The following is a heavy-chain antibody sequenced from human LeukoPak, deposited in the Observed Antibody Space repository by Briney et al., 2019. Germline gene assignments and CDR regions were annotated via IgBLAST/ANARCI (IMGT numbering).Heavy chain of an antibody. CDR1: GYNFISNY. D-gene: IGHD2-8*01. CDR3: AREDVVLVDAVRYYYYGMDV. Sequence: ASVKVSCKASGYNFISNYMHWVRHAPGQGLEWMRIINLSGGSTSYAQKFQDRVTMTRDTSTSTVYMELSSLKSEDTAVYYCAREDVVLVDAVRYYYYGMDVWGQGTTVTVSS. V-gene: IGHV1-46*01. CDR2: INLSGGST. J-gene: IGHJ6*02.